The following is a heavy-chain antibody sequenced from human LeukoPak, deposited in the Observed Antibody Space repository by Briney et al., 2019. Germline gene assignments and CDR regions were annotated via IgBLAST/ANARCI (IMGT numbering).Heavy chain of an antibody. CDR2: IDHSGST. CDR3: ARSSSGFYYYYMDV. V-gene: IGHV4-4*02. J-gene: IGHJ6*03. D-gene: IGHD1-26*01. Sequence: SGTLSLTCAVSGGSISSSNWWSWVRQPPGKGLEWIGEIDHSGSTNYNPSLKSRVTISIDKSKNQFSLKLSSVTAADTAVYYCARSSSGFYYYYMDVWGKGTTVTISS. CDR1: GGSISSSNW.